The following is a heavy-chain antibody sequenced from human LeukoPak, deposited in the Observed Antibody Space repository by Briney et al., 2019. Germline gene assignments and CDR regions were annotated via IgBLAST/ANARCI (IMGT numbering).Heavy chain of an antibody. CDR2: IIPIFGTA. V-gene: IGHV1-69*05. J-gene: IGHJ6*03. CDR3: AAYARPHYYYYMDV. CDR1: GGTFSSYA. D-gene: IGHD6-6*01. Sequence: SVKVSCKASGGTFSSYAISWVRQAPGQGLEWMGGIIPIFGTANYAQKFQGRVTITTDESTSTAYMELSSLRSEDTAVYYCAAYARPHYYYYMDVWGKGTTVTVSS.